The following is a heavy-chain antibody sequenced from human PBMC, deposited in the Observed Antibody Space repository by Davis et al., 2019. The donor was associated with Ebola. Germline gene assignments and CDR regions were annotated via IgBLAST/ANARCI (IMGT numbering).Heavy chain of an antibody. D-gene: IGHD3-10*01. Sequence: AASVTVSCKAFGYTFTSYYIHWVRQAPGQGLEWMGIVNPSGGSTTYAQKFQGRVTMTRDTSTSTVYMELSSLRSEDTAVYYGASGTYYGSGSYIDYWGQGTLVTVSS. V-gene: IGHV1-46*01. CDR2: VNPSGGST. CDR3: ASGTYYGSGSYIDY. J-gene: IGHJ4*02. CDR1: GYTFTSYY.